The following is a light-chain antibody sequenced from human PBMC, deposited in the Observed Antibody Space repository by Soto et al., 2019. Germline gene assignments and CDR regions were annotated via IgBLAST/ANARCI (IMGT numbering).Light chain of an antibody. CDR1: QTILYNSNNKNY. CDR3: QQYSTTPWT. Sequence: DIVMTQSPDSLAVSLGERATINCKSSQTILYNSNNKNYLAWYQQRPGQPPNLLIYWASSRESGVPDRFSGSGSGTDFTLTISSLQAEDVAVYYCQQYSTTPWTFGQGTRVELK. V-gene: IGKV4-1*01. J-gene: IGKJ1*01. CDR2: WAS.